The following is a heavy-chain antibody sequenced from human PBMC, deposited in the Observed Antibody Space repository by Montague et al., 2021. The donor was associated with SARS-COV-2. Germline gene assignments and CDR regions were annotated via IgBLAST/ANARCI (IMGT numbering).Heavy chain of an antibody. CDR1: GGSISSGGYY. CDR2: IYYSGST. D-gene: IGHD3-3*01. J-gene: IGHJ6*02. V-gene: IGHV4-31*03. CDR3: ARVLSHRAIFGVVIINGMDV. Sequence: TLSLTCTVSGGSISSGGYYWSWIRQHPGKGLEWIGYIYYSGSTYYNPSLESRVTISVDTSKNQFSLKLSSVTAADTAVYYCARVLSHRAIFGVVIINGMDVWGHGTTVTVSS.